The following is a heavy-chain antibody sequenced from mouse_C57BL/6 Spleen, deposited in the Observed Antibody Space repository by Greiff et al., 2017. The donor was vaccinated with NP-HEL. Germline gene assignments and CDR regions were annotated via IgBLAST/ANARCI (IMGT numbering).Heavy chain of an antibody. J-gene: IGHJ4*01. CDR3: ARRGLTTVVATGYYYAMDY. Sequence: QVQLQQPGAELVKPGASVKLSCKASGYTFTSYWMHWVKQRPGRGLEWIGRIDPNSGGTKYNEKFKSKATLTVDKPSSTAYMQLSSLTSEDSAVYYCARRGLTTVVATGYYYAMDYWGQGTSVTVSS. V-gene: IGHV1-72*01. CDR2: IDPNSGGT. CDR1: GYTFTSYW. D-gene: IGHD1-1*01.